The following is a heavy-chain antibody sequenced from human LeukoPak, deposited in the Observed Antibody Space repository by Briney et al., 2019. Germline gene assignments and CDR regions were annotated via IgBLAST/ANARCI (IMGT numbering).Heavy chain of an antibody. CDR2: ISWSSGSI. CDR3: AKATGYHYDSSGIDY. CDR1: GFTFDDYA. Sequence: GGSLRLSCAAAGFTFDDYAMDWVRQAPGKGLEWLSCISWSSGSIGYADSVKGRFTISRDNAKNSLYLQMNSLRDEDTALYYCAKATGYHYDSSGIDYWGQGTLVTVSS. V-gene: IGHV3-9*01. D-gene: IGHD3-22*01. J-gene: IGHJ4*02.